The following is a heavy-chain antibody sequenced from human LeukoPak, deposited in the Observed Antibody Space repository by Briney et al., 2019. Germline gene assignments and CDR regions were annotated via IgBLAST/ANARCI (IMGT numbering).Heavy chain of an antibody. V-gene: IGHV3-15*01. CDR2: IKSKTDGGTT. Sequence: GGSLRLSCAASGFTFSNAWMSWVRQAPGKGLEWVGRIKSKTDGGTTDYAAPVKGRFTISRDDSKNTLYLQMNSLKTEDTAVYYCTTDRARRYQGNWFDPWGQGTLVTVSS. CDR3: TTDRARRYQGNWFDP. D-gene: IGHD2-2*01. J-gene: IGHJ5*02. CDR1: GFTFSNAW.